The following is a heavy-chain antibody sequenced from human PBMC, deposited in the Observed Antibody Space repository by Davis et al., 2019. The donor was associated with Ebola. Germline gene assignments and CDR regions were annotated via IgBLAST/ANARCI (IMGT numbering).Heavy chain of an antibody. J-gene: IGHJ4*02. CDR2: IFYRGSA. Sequence: MPSETLSLTCTVSGGSITSSSHYWGWIRQPPGKGLAWIGSIFYRGSAYYSPSLKSRVTLSVDTSKNQFSLRLSSVTAADTAVYYCARLPYTDFWSGAGNSQFFFDYWGQGTLVTVSS. D-gene: IGHD3-3*01. CDR1: GGSITSSSHY. V-gene: IGHV4-39*01. CDR3: ARLPYTDFWSGAGNSQFFFDY.